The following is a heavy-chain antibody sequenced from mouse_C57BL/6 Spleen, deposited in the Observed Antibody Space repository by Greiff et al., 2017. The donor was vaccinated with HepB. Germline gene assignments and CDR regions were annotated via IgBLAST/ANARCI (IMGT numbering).Heavy chain of an antibody. CDR1: GYTFTDYY. V-gene: IGHV1-19*01. CDR2: INPYNGGT. J-gene: IGHJ2*01. CDR3: ARKPTVVPYFDY. D-gene: IGHD1-1*01. Sequence: VQLQQSGPVLVKPGASVKMSCKASGYTFTDYYMNWVKQSHGKSLEWIGVINPYNGGTSYNQKFKGKATLTVDKSSSTAYMELNSLTSEDSAVYYCARKPTVVPYFDYWGQGTTLTVSS.